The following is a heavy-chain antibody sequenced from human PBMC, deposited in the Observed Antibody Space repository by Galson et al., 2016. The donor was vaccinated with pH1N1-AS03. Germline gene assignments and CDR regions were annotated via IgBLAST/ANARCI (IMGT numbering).Heavy chain of an antibody. CDR1: RFRLSDYY. D-gene: IGHD3-10*01. CDR3: PRHMLGRKRSYNGSGDNWFDP. V-gene: IGHV3-11*06. J-gene: IGHJ5*02. Sequence: SLRLSCAASRFRLSDYYMSWIRQAPGKGPEWISHISAGSTYRNYADSVKGRFTISRDNAKNSLFLEKNSLRGEDTALYYCPRHMLGRKRSYNGSGDNWFDPWGQGTPVTVSS. CDR2: ISAGSTYR.